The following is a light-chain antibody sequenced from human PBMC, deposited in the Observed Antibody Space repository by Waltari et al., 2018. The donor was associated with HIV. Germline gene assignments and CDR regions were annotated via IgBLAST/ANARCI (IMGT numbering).Light chain of an antibody. J-gene: IGKJ2*01. Sequence: DIQMTQSPSSLSASVGDRVAITCRASQTISSYLNWYQQKPGKAPKLLIYGASSLQSGVPSRFSAGASGTDFTLTINSLQPEDFATYYCQQTYSTPPTFGQGTKLEIK. V-gene: IGKV1-39*01. CDR3: QQTYSTPPT. CDR1: QTISSY. CDR2: GAS.